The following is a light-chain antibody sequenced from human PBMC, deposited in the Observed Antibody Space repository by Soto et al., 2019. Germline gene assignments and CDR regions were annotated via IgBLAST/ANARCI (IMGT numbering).Light chain of an antibody. CDR1: SSDVGGYNY. Sequence: SALTQPRSVSGSPGQSVAISCTGTSSDVGGYNYVSWYQQHPGKAPKLMIYDVSKRPSGVPDRFSGSKSGNTASLTISGLRAEDEADYYCCSYGARFGGGTKLTVL. V-gene: IGLV2-11*01. CDR3: CSYGAR. CDR2: DVS. J-gene: IGLJ3*02.